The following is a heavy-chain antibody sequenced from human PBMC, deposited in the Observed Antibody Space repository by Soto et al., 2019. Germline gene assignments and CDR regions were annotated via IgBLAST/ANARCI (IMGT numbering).Heavy chain of an antibody. V-gene: IGHV3-53*02. J-gene: IGHJ6*02. CDR2: TFSGGNT. Sequence: ELQLVETGGGLIQTGGSLRLSCAASGFSISSNYIAWVRQPPGKGLEWVSTTFSGGNTEYAASVKGRCSISRDNYKNTLYLQMDNLRVEDTAVYYCSRNPPSAIQGWAFGMDVWGQGTTVSVSS. CDR3: SRNPPSAIQGWAFGMDV. CDR1: GFSISSNY. D-gene: IGHD2-21*01.